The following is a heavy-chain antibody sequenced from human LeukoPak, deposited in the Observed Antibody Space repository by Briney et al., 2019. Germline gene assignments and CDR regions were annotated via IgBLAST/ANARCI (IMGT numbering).Heavy chain of an antibody. V-gene: IGHV1-2*02. J-gene: IGHJ5*02. D-gene: IGHD3-22*01. CDR1: GYTFTGYY. CDR2: INPNSGGT. Sequence: ASVKVSCKASGYTFTGYYMHWVRQAPGQGLEWMGWINPNSGGTNYAQKFQGRVTMTRDTSISTAYMELSRLRSDDTAVYYCARDFSYYYDSSGYFGNWFDPWGQGTLVTVSS. CDR3: ARDFSYYYDSSGYFGNWFDP.